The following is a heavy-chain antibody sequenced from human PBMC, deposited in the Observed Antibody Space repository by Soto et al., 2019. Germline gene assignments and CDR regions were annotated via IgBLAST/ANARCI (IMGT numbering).Heavy chain of an antibody. CDR2: IYYSGST. Sequence: SETLSLTCTVSGGSISSGVYYWSWIRQHPGKGLEWIGYIYYSGSTYYNPSLKSRVTISVDTSKNQFSLKLSSVTAADTAVYYCARGVPYDPYGMDVWGQGTTVTSP. CDR3: ARGVPYDPYGMDV. D-gene: IGHD3-3*01. CDR1: GGSISSGVYY. J-gene: IGHJ6*02. V-gene: IGHV4-31*03.